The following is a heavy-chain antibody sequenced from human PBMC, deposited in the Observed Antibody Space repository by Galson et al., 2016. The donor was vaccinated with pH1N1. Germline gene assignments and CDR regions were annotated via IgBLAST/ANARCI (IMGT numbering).Heavy chain of an antibody. J-gene: IGHJ6*02. CDR2: IKQDGSQK. V-gene: IGHV3-7*01. CDR3: ARAIAAADSY. D-gene: IGHD6-13*01. Sequence: AASGFTFSNYWMTWGRQAPGKGLEWVANIKQDGSQKYYVDSVKGRFTISRDNAKNSLYLQMNSLRVEDTAVYYCARAIAAADSYWGQGTTVTVSS. CDR1: GFTFSNYW.